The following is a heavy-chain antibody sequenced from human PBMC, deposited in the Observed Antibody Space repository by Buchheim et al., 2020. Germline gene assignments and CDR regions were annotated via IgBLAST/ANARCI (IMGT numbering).Heavy chain of an antibody. CDR3: ARDRYDFWSGSNYYYYYGMDV. CDR2: ISSSGSTI. D-gene: IGHD3-3*01. Sequence: QVQLVESGGGLVKPGGSLRLSCAASGFTFSDYYMSWIRQAPGKGLEWVSYISSSGSTIYYADPVKGRFTISRDNAKNSLYLEMNSLRAEDTAVYYCARDRYDFWSGSNYYYYYGMDVWGQGTT. V-gene: IGHV3-11*01. J-gene: IGHJ6*02. CDR1: GFTFSDYY.